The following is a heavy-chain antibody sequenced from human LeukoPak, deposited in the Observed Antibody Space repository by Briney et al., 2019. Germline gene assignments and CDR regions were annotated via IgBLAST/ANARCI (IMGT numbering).Heavy chain of an antibody. D-gene: IGHD1-1*01. CDR2: IYYSGRT. CDR1: DGSISSNSYY. J-gene: IGHJ5*02. CDR3: AQSLGSGNWIGNWFDP. Sequence: SETLSLTCTGSDGSISSNSYYWGGIRQPPGKGLEWIGSIYYSGRTYYNPSLESRLTISVDTSKNQFSLKLTSVTAADTAIYYCAQSLGSGNWIGNWFDPWGQGTLVTVSS. V-gene: IGHV4-39*01.